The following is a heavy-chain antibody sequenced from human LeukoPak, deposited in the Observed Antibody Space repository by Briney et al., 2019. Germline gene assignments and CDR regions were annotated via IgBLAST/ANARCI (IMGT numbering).Heavy chain of an antibody. J-gene: IGHJ4*02. V-gene: IGHV4-59*08. CDR3: ARGRDGYNFLNRGEYYYFDY. D-gene: IGHD5-24*01. Sequence: PLETLSLTCTVSGGSISSYYWSWIRQPPGKGLEWIGYIYYSGSTNYNPSLKSRVTISVDTSKNQFSLKLNSVTAADTAVYYCARGRDGYNFLNRGEYYYFDYWGQGTLVTVSS. CDR1: GGSISSYY. CDR2: IYYSGST.